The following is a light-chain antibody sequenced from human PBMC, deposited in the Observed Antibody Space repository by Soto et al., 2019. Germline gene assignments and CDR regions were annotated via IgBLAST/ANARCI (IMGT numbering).Light chain of an antibody. Sequence: QSVLTQPPSASGTPGQRVTISCSGSSSNLGSNYVYWYQQLPGTAPKLLIYRNNQRPSGVPDRFSGYKSGTSASLAISGLRSEDEADYYCAAWDDSLSGWVFGGGTKRTVL. V-gene: IGLV1-47*01. CDR2: RNN. CDR3: AAWDDSLSGWV. CDR1: SSNLGSNY. J-gene: IGLJ3*02.